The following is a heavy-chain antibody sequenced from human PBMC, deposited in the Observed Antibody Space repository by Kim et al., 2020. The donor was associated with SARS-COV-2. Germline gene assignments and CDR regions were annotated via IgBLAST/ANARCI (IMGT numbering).Heavy chain of an antibody. Sequence: GGSLRLSCVVSGIPFNNAWMNWVRQAPGKGPEWIARIKSKTDGGTADYAAPVTGRFTISRDDSKNTLYLLMNSLKTADSSVYYCTTVSMRWCRGTLVTVS. CDR1: GIPFNNAW. V-gene: IGHV3-15*01. CDR2: IKSKTDGGTA. J-gene: IGHJ1*01. D-gene: IGHD2-2*01. CDR3: TTVSMR.